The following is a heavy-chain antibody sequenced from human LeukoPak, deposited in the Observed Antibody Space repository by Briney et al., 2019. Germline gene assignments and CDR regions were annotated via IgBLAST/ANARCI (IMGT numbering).Heavy chain of an antibody. CDR1: GFTFSSNY. CDR3: ARRAGAYSHPYDY. Sequence: SGGSLRLSCAASGFTFSSNYMSWVRQAPGKGLEWVSVIYSGGSTYYADSVKGRFTISRDNSKNTLYLQMNSLRAEDTAVYYCARRAGAYSHPYDYWGQGTLVTVSS. J-gene: IGHJ4*02. D-gene: IGHD4/OR15-4a*01. CDR2: IYSGGST. V-gene: IGHV3-66*04.